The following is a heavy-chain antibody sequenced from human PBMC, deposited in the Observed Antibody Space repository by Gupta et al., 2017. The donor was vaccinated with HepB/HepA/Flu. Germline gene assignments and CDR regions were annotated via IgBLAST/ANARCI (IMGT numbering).Heavy chain of an antibody. CDR1: GFTFNRYG. CDR2: ISYDGRNT. J-gene: IGHJ4*02. V-gene: IGHV3-30*18. Sequence: QEQLVESGGGVVQPGRSLRLSCAASGFTFNRYGMHWVRQAPGKGLEWVAVISYDGRNTYYGDSVKGRFTISRDNSKNTLFLQMNSLRTEDTAVYYCAKDRDDYNDPLHYWGQGTLVTVSS. D-gene: IGHD5-24*01. CDR3: AKDRDDYNDPLHY.